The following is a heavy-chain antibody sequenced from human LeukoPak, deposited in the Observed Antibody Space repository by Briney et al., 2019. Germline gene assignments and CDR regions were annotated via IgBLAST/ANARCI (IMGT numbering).Heavy chain of an antibody. CDR1: GGSFSGYY. CDR2: INHSGST. V-gene: IGHV4-34*01. J-gene: IGHJ4*02. D-gene: IGHD2-15*01. CDR3: ARYSVVVAASADY. Sequence: SETLSLTCAVYGGSFSGYYWSWIRQPPGKGLEWIGEINHSGSTNYNPSLKSRVTISVDTSKSQFSLKLSSVTAADTAVYYCARYSVVVAASADYWGQGTLVTVSS.